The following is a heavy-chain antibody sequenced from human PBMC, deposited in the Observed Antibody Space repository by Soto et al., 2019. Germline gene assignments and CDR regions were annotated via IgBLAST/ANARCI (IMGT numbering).Heavy chain of an antibody. CDR1: GGSISSYY. Sequence: SETLSLTCTVSGGSISSYYWSWIRQPPGKGLEWIGYIYYSGSTNYNPSLKSRVTISVDTSKNQFSLKLSSVTAADTAVYYCARGTEYSSSWYTSYYFDYWGQGTLVTVSS. CDR2: IYYSGST. D-gene: IGHD6-13*01. CDR3: ARGTEYSSSWYTSYYFDY. J-gene: IGHJ4*02. V-gene: IGHV4-59*01.